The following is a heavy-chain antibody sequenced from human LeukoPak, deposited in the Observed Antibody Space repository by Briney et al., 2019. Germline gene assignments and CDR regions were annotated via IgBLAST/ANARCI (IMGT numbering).Heavy chain of an antibody. CDR1: GFTFSSYS. V-gene: IGHV3-48*04. CDR2: IRSSSSTI. J-gene: IGHJ6*02. CDR3: ARDKPYYYGSNYYYYGMDV. Sequence: GGSLRLSCVASGFTFSSYSMNWVRQAPGKGLEWVSYIRSSSSTIYYADSVKGRFTISRDNAANSLYLQMNSLRAEDTAVYYCARDKPYYYGSNYYYYGMDVWGQGTTVTVSS. D-gene: IGHD3-10*01.